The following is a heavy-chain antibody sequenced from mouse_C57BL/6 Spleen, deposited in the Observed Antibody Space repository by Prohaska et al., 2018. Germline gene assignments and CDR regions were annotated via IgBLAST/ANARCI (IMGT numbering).Heavy chain of an antibody. CDR3: ARDFGGAMDY. V-gene: IGHV2-2*01. J-gene: IGHJ4*01. CDR2: ST. Sequence: STDYNAAFISTLSISKHNSKSQVFFKMNSLQADDTAIYYCARDFGGAMDYWGQGTSVTVSS.